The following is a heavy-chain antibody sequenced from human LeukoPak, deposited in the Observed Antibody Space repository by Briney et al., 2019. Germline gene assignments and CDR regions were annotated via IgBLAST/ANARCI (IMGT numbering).Heavy chain of an antibody. CDR2: ISYSGRT. V-gene: IGHV4-38-2*01. J-gene: IGHJ4*02. CDR3: ARAEINDYTRY. D-gene: IGHD4-11*01. CDR1: GYSIRSGYQ. Sequence: PSETLSLTCSVSGYSIRSGYQWGWIRQAPGKGLEWIGSISYSGRTYDNPSLKSRVTISIDTSKKQIFLKLRSTTAADTAHYDCARAEINDYTRYWGQGTLVTVSS.